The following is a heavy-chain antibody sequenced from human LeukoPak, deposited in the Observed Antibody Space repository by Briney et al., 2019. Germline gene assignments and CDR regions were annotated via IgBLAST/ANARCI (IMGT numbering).Heavy chain of an antibody. Sequence: GGSLRLSCAASGFTFSSYGMHWVRQAPGKGLEWVAVIWYDGSNKYYAGSVKGRFTISRDNSKNTLYLQMNSLRAEDTAVYYCARDLRGYFDYWGQGTLVTVSS. V-gene: IGHV3-33*08. CDR2: IWYDGSNK. D-gene: IGHD3-10*01. CDR3: ARDLRGYFDY. CDR1: GFTFSSYG. J-gene: IGHJ4*02.